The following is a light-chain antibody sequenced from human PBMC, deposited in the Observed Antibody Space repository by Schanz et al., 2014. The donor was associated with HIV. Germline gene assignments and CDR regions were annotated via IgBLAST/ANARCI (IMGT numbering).Light chain of an antibody. CDR1: QDIGPY. V-gene: IGKV1-5*03. CDR2: KAS. CDR3: QHYDKYSPFT. J-gene: IGKJ2*01. Sequence: DIQMTQSPSTLSASVGDRVTITCRAGQDIGPYLAWYQQRPGKAPKLLISKASTLESGVPSRFSGSGSGTEFTLIISSLQPDDLATYYCQHYDKYSPFTFGQGTRLEI.